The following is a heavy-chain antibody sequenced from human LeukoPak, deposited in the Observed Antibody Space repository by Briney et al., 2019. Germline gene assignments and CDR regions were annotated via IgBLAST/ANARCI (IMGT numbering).Heavy chain of an antibody. V-gene: IGHV5-10-1*01. J-gene: IGHJ6*02. D-gene: IGHD3-10*01. CDR1: GYSFTSYW. Sequence: GEFLRISCKGSGYSFTSYWISWVRQMPGKGLEWMGRIDPSDSYTNYSPSFQGHVTISADKSISTAYLQWSSLKASDTAMYYCASSLSGSGSYFNESYYYYGMDVWGQGTTVTVSS. CDR2: IDPSDSYT. CDR3: ASSLSGSGSYFNESYYYYGMDV.